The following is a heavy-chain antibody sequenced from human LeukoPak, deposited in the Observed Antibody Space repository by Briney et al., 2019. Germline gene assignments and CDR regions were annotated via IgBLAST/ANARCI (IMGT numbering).Heavy chain of an antibody. J-gene: IGHJ6*03. V-gene: IGHV3-23*01. CDR2: ISGSGGST. CDR1: GFTFSSYS. CDR3: AKSLGFRYMDV. Sequence: GGSLRLSCAASGFTFSSYSMNWVRQAPGKGLEWVSAISGSGGSTYYADSVKGRFTISRDNSKNTLCLQMNSLRAEDTAVYYCAKSLGFRYMDVWGKGTTVTVSS. D-gene: IGHD2-21*01.